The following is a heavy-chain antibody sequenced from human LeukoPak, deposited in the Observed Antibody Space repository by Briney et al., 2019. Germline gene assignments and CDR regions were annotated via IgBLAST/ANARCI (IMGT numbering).Heavy chain of an antibody. D-gene: IGHD3-10*02. CDR1: GFPLRNYA. J-gene: IGHJ4*02. CDR2: ISLNGGAT. CDR3: VQSITMFIG. Sequence: PGGSLRLSCAASGFPLRNYAMAWVRQAPGKGLEWVSGISLNGGATGYADPVKGRFTISRDNGKNSLYLQMNSLRAEDTALYYCVQSITMFIGWGQGTLVTVSS. V-gene: IGHV3-20*04.